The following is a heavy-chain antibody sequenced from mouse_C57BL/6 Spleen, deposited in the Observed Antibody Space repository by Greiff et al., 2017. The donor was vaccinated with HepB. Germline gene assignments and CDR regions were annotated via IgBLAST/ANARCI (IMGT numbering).Heavy chain of an antibody. CDR3: ARWRYDYDGFAY. CDR1: GYTFTSYW. D-gene: IGHD2-4*01. Sequence: QVQLQQPGAELVKPGASVKLSCKASGYTFTSYWMQWVKQRPGQGLEWIGEIDPSDSYTNYNQKFKGKATLTVDTSSSTAYMQLSSLTSEDSAVYYCARWRYDYDGFAYWGQGTLVTVSA. CDR2: IDPSDSYT. J-gene: IGHJ3*01. V-gene: IGHV1-50*01.